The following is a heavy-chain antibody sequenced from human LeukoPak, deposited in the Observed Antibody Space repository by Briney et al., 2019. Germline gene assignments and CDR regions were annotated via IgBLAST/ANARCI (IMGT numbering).Heavy chain of an antibody. CDR2: INHSGST. CDR1: GGSFSGYY. Sequence: SETLSLTCAVYGGSFSGYYWSWIRQPPGKGLEWIGEINHSGSTNYNPSLKTRFTISIDTSKNQFSLKLSSVTAADTAVYYCARLPHLAIWGQGTVVTVSS. CDR3: ARLPHLAI. J-gene: IGHJ3*02. V-gene: IGHV4-34*01.